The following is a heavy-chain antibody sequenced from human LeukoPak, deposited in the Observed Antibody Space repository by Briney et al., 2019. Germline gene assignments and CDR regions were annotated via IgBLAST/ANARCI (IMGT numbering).Heavy chain of an antibody. V-gene: IGHV4-30-4*01. Sequence: PSQTLSLTCTVSGGSISSGDYYWRWIGQPPGKGLEWIGYIYHSGSTYYNPSLESRITISVDTSKNQFSLKLSSVTAADTAVYYCAREGYGVSNWFDPWGQGTLVTVSS. J-gene: IGHJ5*02. D-gene: IGHD4-17*01. CDR2: IYHSGST. CDR1: GGSISSGDYY. CDR3: AREGYGVSNWFDP.